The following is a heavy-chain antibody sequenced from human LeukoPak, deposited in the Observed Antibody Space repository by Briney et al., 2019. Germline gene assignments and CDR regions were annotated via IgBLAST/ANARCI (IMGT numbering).Heavy chain of an antibody. V-gene: IGHV4-59*01. Sequence: SETLSLTCTVSGGSISSYYWSWIRQPPGKGLEWIGYIYYSGSTNYNPSLKSRVTISVDTSKNQSSLKLSSVTAADTAVYYCARFTKGKSYYYYGMDVWGQGTTVTVSS. CDR2: IYYSGST. CDR3: ARFTKGKSYYYYGMDV. CDR1: GGSISSYY. D-gene: IGHD2-2*01. J-gene: IGHJ6*02.